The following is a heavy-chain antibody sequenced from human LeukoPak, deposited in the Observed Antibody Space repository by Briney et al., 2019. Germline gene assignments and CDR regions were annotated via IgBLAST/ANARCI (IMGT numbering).Heavy chain of an antibody. CDR3: ARERSGSYDY. V-gene: IGHV4-59*01. D-gene: IGHD1-26*01. J-gene: IGHJ4*02. Sequence: SETLSLTCTVSGGSISSYYWSWIRQPPGKGLECIGYIYYSGSTSYNPSLKSRVTISVDTSKDQFSLKLSSVTAADTAVYYCARERSGSYDYWGQGTLVTVSS. CDR2: IYYSGST. CDR1: GGSISSYY.